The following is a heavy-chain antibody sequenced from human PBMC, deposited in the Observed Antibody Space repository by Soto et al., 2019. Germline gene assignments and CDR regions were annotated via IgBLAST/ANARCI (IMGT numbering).Heavy chain of an antibody. Sequence: QVQLVQSGAEVKKPGSSVKVSCKASGGTFSSYTISWVRQAPGQGLEWMGRIIPILGIANYAQKFQGRVTITADKSTSTAYMELSSLRSEDTAVYYCARGEAARPRVYNWFDPWGRGTLVTVSS. CDR3: ARGEAARPRVYNWFDP. J-gene: IGHJ5*02. CDR2: IIPILGIA. V-gene: IGHV1-69*02. D-gene: IGHD6-6*01. CDR1: GGTFSSYT.